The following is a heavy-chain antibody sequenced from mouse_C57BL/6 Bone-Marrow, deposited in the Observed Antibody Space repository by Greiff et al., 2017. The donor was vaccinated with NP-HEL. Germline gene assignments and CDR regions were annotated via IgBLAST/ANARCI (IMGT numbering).Heavy chain of an antibody. CDR2: ISDGGSYT. Sequence: EVKLVESGGGLVKPGGSLKLSCAASGFTFSSYAMSWVRQTPEKRLEWVATISDGGSYTYYPDNVQGRFTISRDNAKNNLYLQMSHLKSEDTAMYYCARSSTVVPGDYWGQGTSVTVSS. CDR1: GFTFSSYA. CDR3: ARSSTVVPGDY. J-gene: IGHJ4*01. V-gene: IGHV5-4*03. D-gene: IGHD1-1*01.